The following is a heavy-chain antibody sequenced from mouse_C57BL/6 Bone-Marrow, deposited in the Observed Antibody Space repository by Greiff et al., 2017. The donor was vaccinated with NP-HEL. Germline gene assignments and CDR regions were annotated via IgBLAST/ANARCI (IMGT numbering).Heavy chain of an antibody. V-gene: IGHV14-4*01. Sequence: VQLQQSGAELVRPGASVKLSCTASGFNIKDYYMHWVKQRPEQGLEWIGWIDPENGDTEYASKFQGKATITADTSSNTAYLQLSSLTSEDTAVYYCTLITTVVAPYWDFDVWGTGTTVTVSS. CDR1: GFNIKDYY. CDR2: IDPENGDT. J-gene: IGHJ1*03. CDR3: TLITTVVAPYWDFDV. D-gene: IGHD1-1*01.